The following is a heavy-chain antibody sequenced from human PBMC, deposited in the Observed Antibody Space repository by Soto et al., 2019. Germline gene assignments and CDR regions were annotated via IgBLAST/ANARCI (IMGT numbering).Heavy chain of an antibody. CDR3: AKGNTIGVYNAMDV. V-gene: IGHV1-8*01. CDR1: GYSFISYD. J-gene: IGHJ6*02. Sequence: ASVKVSCKASGYSFISYDINWVRQATGQGLEWMGWMNPKSANTAYAQKFQGRVTMTRNTSINTAYMELSSLRSEDTAVYYCAKGNTIGVYNAMDVWGQGTTVTVS. CDR2: MNPKSANT.